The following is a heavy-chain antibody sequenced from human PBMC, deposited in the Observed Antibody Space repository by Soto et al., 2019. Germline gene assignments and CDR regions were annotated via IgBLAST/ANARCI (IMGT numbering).Heavy chain of an antibody. D-gene: IGHD2-8*01. J-gene: IGHJ4*02. V-gene: IGHV4-59*01. CDR2: IYYSGST. CDR3: GGGSNCCPNGVRYPNYFAY. Sequence: SETLSLTCTVSGGSISNYYWTWIRQPPGKGLEWIGDIYYSGSTNYNPSLKSRVTISVDTSKNQFSLKLSSVTTADMAVYYCGGGSNCCPNGVRYPNYFAYWGQGTLVTVS. CDR1: GGSISNYY.